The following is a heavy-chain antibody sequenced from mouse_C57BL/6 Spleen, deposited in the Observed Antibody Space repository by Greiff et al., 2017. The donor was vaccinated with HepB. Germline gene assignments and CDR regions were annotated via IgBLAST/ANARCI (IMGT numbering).Heavy chain of an antibody. J-gene: IGHJ4*01. CDR1: GFTFSSYG. Sequence: EVQRVESGGDLVKPGGSLKLSCAASGFTFSSYGMSWVRQTPDKRLEWVATISSGGSYTYYPDSVKGRFTISRDNAKNTLYLQMSSLKSEDTAMYYWARRDSNPLYAMDYWGQGTSVTVSS. D-gene: IGHD2-5*01. CDR2: ISSGGSYT. CDR3: ARRDSNPLYAMDY. V-gene: IGHV5-6*01.